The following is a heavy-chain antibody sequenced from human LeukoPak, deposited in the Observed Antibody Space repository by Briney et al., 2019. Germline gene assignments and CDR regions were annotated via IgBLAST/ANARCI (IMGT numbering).Heavy chain of an antibody. V-gene: IGHV3-33*01. CDR1: GFTFSSYG. CDR2: IWYDGSNK. CDR3: ARGVYYDSSGSIDYYFDY. Sequence: GGSLRLSCAASGFTFSSYGMHWFRQAPGKGLEWVAVIWYDGSNKYYADSVKGRFTISRDNSKNTLYLQMNSLRAEDTAVYYCARGVYYDSSGSIDYYFDYWGQGTLITVSS. D-gene: IGHD3-22*01. J-gene: IGHJ4*02.